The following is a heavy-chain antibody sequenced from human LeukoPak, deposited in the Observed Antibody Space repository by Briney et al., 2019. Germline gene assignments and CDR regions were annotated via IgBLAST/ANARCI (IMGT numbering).Heavy chain of an antibody. CDR3: ASSSLPLNWFDP. J-gene: IGHJ5*02. V-gene: IGHV1-2*02. CDR2: INPNSGGT. Sequence: ASVKFSCKASGYTFTGYYMHWVRQAPGQGLEWMGWINPNSGGTNYAQKFQGRVTMTRDTSISTAYMELSRLRSDDTAVYYCASSSLPLNWFDPWGQGTLVTVSS. CDR1: GYTFTGYY.